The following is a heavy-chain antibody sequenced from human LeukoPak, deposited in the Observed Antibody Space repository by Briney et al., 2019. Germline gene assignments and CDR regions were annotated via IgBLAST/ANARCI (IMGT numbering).Heavy chain of an antibody. D-gene: IGHD2-15*01. CDR3: ARVGVSCSGGSCYSDHFDY. J-gene: IGHJ4*02. CDR1: GYTFTSYG. V-gene: IGHV1-18*01. Sequence: GASVKVSCKASGYTFTSYGISWVRQAPGQGLEWMGWISAYNGNTNYAQKLQGRVTMTTDTSTSTAYMELRSLRSDDTAVYYCARVGVSCSGGSCYSDHFDYWGRGTLVTVSS. CDR2: ISAYNGNT.